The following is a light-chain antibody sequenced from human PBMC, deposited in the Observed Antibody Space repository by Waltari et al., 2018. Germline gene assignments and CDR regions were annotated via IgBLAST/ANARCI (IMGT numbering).Light chain of an antibody. CDR2: KAS. CDR1: QSISCW. J-gene: IGKJ2*01. V-gene: IGKV1-5*03. CDR3: QQYYSTPYT. Sequence: DIQMTQSPSTLSAPVGDRATITCRASQSISCWLAWYQQKPGKAPKLLISKASTLESGVPSRFSGSGSGTEFTLTISSLQPDDVAVYYCQQYYSTPYTFGQGTKLEIK.